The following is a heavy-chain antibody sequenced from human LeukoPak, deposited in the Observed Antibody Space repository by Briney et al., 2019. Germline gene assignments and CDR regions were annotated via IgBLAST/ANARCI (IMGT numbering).Heavy chain of an antibody. CDR2: IYHSGST. V-gene: IGHV4-4*02. CDR3: ARERSGSEIFARSFDI. Sequence: SETLSLTCAVSGGSISSSHWWSWVRQPPGKGLEWIGEIYHSGSTNYNPSLKSRITISVDMSKNQFSLRLSSVTAADTAVYYCARERSGSEIFARSFDIWGQGTMVTVSS. D-gene: IGHD3-3*01. J-gene: IGHJ3*02. CDR1: GGSISSSHW.